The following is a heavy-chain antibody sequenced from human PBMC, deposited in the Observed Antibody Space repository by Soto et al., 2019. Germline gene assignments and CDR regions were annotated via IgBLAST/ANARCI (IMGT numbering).Heavy chain of an antibody. CDR1: GGSSSSGRYY. CDR2: IYYSGST. Sequence: LSLTCTVSGGSSSSGRYYWSWIRHQPGKGLKWIGYIYYSGSTYYNSSLKSRVTISVDTSKNQFSLKLSSVTAADTAVYYCARVLNYGLELNNWFAPWVQGTLVTVSS. CDR3: ARVLNYGLELNNWFAP. V-gene: IGHV4-31*03. D-gene: IGHD3-10*01. J-gene: IGHJ5*02.